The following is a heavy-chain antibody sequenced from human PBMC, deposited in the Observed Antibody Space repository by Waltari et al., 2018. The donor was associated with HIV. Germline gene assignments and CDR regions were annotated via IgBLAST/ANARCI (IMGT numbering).Heavy chain of an antibody. Sequence: QVQLQESGPGLVRPSGTLSLTCAVSGASISSSKWWSWVRQPPGKGLEWIGEGYHSGSTTKSPFYKSRVTLSIDKSKRQFSLNLTSVTAADTAMYYCARVRDSGDYGHFDSWGRGTLVIVSS. V-gene: IGHV4-4*02. J-gene: IGHJ4*02. D-gene: IGHD4-17*01. CDR2: GYHSGST. CDR1: GASISSSKW. CDR3: ARVRDSGDYGHFDS.